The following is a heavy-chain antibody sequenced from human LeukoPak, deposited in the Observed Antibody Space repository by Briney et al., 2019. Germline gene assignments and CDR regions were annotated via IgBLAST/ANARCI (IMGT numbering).Heavy chain of an antibody. CDR3: AREAAAGPVFDY. V-gene: IGHV4-59*01. J-gene: IGHJ4*02. CDR1: DGSISSYY. CDR2: IYYSGST. Sequence: SETLSLTCTVSDGSISSYYWSWIRQPPGKGLEWIGYIYYSGSTNYNPSLKSRVTISVGTSKNQFSLKLSSVTTADTAVYYCAREAAAGPVFDYWGQGTLVTVSS. D-gene: IGHD6-13*01.